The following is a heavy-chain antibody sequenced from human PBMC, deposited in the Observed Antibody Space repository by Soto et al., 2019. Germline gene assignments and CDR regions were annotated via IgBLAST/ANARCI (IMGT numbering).Heavy chain of an antibody. CDR3: ERRKTHCGGGNCYGTNELDY. Sequence: GESLQISCQASGYTFTNYWVAWVRQMPGKGLEWMGIVFPGDSETRYSPSFQGQVTFSADQSTSTAFLQWNSLRASDTAVYYCERRKTHCGGGNCYGTNELDYWAQGTKVTVSP. D-gene: IGHD2-15*01. CDR1: GYTFTNYW. J-gene: IGHJ4*02. V-gene: IGHV5-51*01. CDR2: VFPGDSET.